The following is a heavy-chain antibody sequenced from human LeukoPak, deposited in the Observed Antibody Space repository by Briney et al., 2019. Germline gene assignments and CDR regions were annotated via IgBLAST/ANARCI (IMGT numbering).Heavy chain of an antibody. CDR2: ISGSGGST. CDR1: GFTFSTYA. D-gene: IGHD3-22*01. Sequence: GGSLRHSCAASGFTFSTYAMSWVRQAPGKGLEWVSTISGSGGSTHYVDSVKGRFTISRDNSKNTLYLQMNSLRAEDTAIYYCAKLHYDSSGYSPEYAFDIWGQGTMVTVSS. V-gene: IGHV3-23*01. J-gene: IGHJ3*02. CDR3: AKLHYDSSGYSPEYAFDI.